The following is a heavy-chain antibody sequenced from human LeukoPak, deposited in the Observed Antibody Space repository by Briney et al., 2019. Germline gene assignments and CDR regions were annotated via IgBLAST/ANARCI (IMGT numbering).Heavy chain of an antibody. Sequence: GASVKVSCKASGYTFTSYYLHWARQAPGQGLEWMGLINPSGSSTSNTQKFQGRVTMTRDTSTSTVYMELSSLRSEDTAVYYCARGYCYNSNCYGNFDFWGQGTLVTVSS. D-gene: IGHD2-2*01. V-gene: IGHV1-46*01. CDR2: INPSGSST. CDR3: ARGYCYNSNCYGNFDF. CDR1: GYTFTSYY. J-gene: IGHJ4*02.